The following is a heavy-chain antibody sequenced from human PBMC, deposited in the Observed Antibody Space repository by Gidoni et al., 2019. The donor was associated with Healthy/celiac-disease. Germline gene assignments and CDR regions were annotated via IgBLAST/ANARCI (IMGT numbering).Heavy chain of an antibody. J-gene: IGHJ2*01. Sequence: EVQLVESGGGLVKPGGSLSLSCAASGFTFRSYSMNWVRPAPGKGLEWVSSISSSSSYIYYADSVKGRFTISRDNAKNSLYLQMNSLRAEDTAVYYCARDRGPYGDYAHRYFDLWGRGTLVTVSS. D-gene: IGHD4-17*01. CDR2: ISSSSSYI. V-gene: IGHV3-21*01. CDR3: ARDRGPYGDYAHRYFDL. CDR1: GFTFRSYS.